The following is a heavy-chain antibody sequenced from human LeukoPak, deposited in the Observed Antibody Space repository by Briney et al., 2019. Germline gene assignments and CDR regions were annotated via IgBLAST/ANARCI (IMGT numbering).Heavy chain of an antibody. V-gene: IGHV3-15*01. J-gene: IGHJ3*02. CDR3: TTGKFGVVNDAFDI. CDR1: GFTFSNAW. Sequence: GRSLRLSCAASGFTFSNAWMNWVRQAPGKGLEWVGRIKSKTDDGTADYAAPVKGRFTISRDDSKNTLYLQMNSLKTEDTAVYYCTTGKFGVVNDAFDIWGQGTMVTVSS. D-gene: IGHD3-3*01. CDR2: IKSKTDDGTA.